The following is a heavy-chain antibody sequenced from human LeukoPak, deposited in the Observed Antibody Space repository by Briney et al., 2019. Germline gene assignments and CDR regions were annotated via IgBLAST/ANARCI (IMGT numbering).Heavy chain of an antibody. CDR1: GGSISSGSYY. CDR2: IYTSGST. CDR3: ARRPRRGYSKLSWAFDI. V-gene: IGHV4-61*02. D-gene: IGHD6-13*01. J-gene: IGHJ3*02. Sequence: SQTLSLTCTVSGGSISSGSYYWSWIRQPAGKGLEWIGRIYTSGSTHYNPSLKSRVTISVDTSKNQFSLKLSSVTAADTAVYYCARRPRRGYSKLSWAFDIWDQGTMVTVSS.